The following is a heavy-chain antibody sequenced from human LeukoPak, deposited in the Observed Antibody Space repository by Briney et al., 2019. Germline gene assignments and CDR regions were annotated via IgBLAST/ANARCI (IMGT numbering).Heavy chain of an antibody. CDR3: AREGSSSWFDP. V-gene: IGHV3-7*01. D-gene: IGHD6-13*01. CDR1: GFTFSIYW. CDR2: IKQDGSEK. J-gene: IGHJ5*02. Sequence: PGGSLRLSCAASGFTFSIYWISWVRQAPGKGLEWVANIKQDGSEKYYVDSVKGRFTISRDNAKNSLYLQMNSLRAEDTAVYYCAREGSSSWFDPWGQGTLVTVSS.